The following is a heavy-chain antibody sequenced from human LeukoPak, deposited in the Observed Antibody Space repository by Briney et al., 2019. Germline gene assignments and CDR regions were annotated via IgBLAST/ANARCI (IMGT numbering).Heavy chain of an antibody. CDR2: ISYDGSNK. Sequence: PGGSLRLSCAASGFTFSSYGMHWVRQAPGKGLEWVAVISYDGSNKYYADSVKGRFTISRDNSKNTLYLQMNSLRAEDTAVYYCARDRYSLPGRTYGGYVHYWGQGTLVTVSS. CDR3: ARDRYSLPGRTYGGYVHY. D-gene: IGHD5-12*01. V-gene: IGHV3-30*19. J-gene: IGHJ4*02. CDR1: GFTFSSYG.